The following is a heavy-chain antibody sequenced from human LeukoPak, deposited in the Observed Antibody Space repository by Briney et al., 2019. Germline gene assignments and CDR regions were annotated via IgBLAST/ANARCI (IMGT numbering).Heavy chain of an antibody. CDR3: ARDRPSSGYSSVEYYFDY. Sequence: PGGPLRLSCAASGFTFSAFWMSWVRQAPGNGLEWVANIKQDGSDKYYVDSVKGRFTIPRDNAKNSLYLQMNSLRAEDTAVYFCARDRPSSGYSSVEYYFDYWGQGTLVPVSS. CDR1: GFTFSAFW. CDR2: IKQDGSDK. D-gene: IGHD3-22*01. V-gene: IGHV3-7*04. J-gene: IGHJ4*02.